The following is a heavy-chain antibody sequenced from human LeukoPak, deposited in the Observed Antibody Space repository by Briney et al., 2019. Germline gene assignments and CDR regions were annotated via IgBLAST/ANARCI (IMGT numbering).Heavy chain of an antibody. J-gene: IGHJ5*02. CDR2: INHSGST. CDR3: ARRPDTLGYCSSTSCFWFDP. Sequence: SSETLSLTCAVYGGSFSGYYWSWIRQPPGKGLEWIGEINHSGSTNYNPSLKSRVTISVDTSKNQFSLKLSSVTAADTAVYYCARRPDTLGYCSSTSCFWFDPWGQGTLVTVSS. V-gene: IGHV4-34*01. D-gene: IGHD2-2*01. CDR1: GGSFSGYY.